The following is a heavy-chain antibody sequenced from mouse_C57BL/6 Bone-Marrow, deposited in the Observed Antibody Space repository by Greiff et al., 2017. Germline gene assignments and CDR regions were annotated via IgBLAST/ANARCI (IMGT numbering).Heavy chain of an antibody. J-gene: IGHJ2*01. D-gene: IGHD2-4*01. CDR3: TGYDYAYYFDY. Sequence: VQLKESGGGLVQPGGSMKLSCVASGFTFSNYWMNWVRQSPEKGLEWVAQIRLKSDNYATHYAESVIGRFTISRDDSKSSVYLQMNNLRAEDTGIYYCTGYDYAYYFDYWGQGTTLTVSS. CDR1: GFTFSNYW. CDR2: IRLKSDNYAT. V-gene: IGHV6-3*01.